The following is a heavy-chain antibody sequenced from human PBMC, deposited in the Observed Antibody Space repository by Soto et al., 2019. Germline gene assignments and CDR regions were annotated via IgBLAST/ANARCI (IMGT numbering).Heavy chain of an antibody. CDR3: AKAMYSSSWYIHDFDY. D-gene: IGHD6-13*01. CDR1: GFTFSSYA. Sequence: GGSLRLSCAASGFTFSSYAMSWVRQAPGKGLEWVSAISGSGGSTYYADSVKGRFTISRDNSKNTLYLHMNSLRAEDTAVYYCAKAMYSSSWYIHDFDYWGQGTLVTVSS. CDR2: ISGSGGST. J-gene: IGHJ4*02. V-gene: IGHV3-23*01.